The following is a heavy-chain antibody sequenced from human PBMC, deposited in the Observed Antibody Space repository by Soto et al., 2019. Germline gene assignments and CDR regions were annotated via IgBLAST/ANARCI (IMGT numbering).Heavy chain of an antibody. D-gene: IGHD3-10*01. Sequence: GGSLRLSCAASGFTFSDYAMSWVRRAPGEGLEWVSAISTSGVSASYADSVKGRFTISRDNSQNTVYLQINSLRVEDTAVYYCANRGGRSGTLNYWGPGTVVTVSS. CDR2: ISTSGVSA. CDR3: ANRGGRSGTLNY. CDR1: GFTFSDYA. V-gene: IGHV3-23*01. J-gene: IGHJ4*02.